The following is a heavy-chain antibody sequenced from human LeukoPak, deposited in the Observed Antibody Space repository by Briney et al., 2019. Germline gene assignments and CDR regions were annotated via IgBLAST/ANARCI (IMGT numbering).Heavy chain of an antibody. D-gene: IGHD3-22*01. Sequence: ASVKASCKASGYTFTSYYMHWVRQAPGQGLEWMGIINPSGGSTSYAQKFQGRVTMTRDTSTSTVYMELSSLRSEDTAVYYCAREASEVTMIVVGANWFDPWGQGTLVTVSS. CDR1: GYTFTSYY. CDR3: AREASEVTMIVVGANWFDP. CDR2: INPSGGST. J-gene: IGHJ5*02. V-gene: IGHV1-46*01.